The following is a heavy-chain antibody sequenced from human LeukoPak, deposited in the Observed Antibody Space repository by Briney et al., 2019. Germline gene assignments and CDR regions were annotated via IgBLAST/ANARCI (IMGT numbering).Heavy chain of an antibody. CDR2: ISSSSSYI. Sequence: GGSLRLSCAASGFTFRTYSMNWVRQPPGKGLEWVSSISSSSSYIYYADSVKGRFTISRDNAKNSLYLQMNGLRAEDTAVYYCARDHGSGYYFFDYWGRGTLVTVSS. V-gene: IGHV3-21*01. CDR1: GFTFRTYS. CDR3: ARDHGSGYYFFDY. J-gene: IGHJ4*02. D-gene: IGHD3-22*01.